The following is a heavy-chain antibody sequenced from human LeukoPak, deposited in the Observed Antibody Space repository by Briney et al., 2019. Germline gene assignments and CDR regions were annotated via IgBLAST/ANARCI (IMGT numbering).Heavy chain of an antibody. CDR1: GYTFTSYG. Sequence: ASVKVSCKASGYTFTSYGISWVRQAPGQGLEWMGWVSAYNGNTNYAQKLQGRVTMTTDTSTSTAYMELRSLRSDDTAVYYCARVGRFLEWLLWDYWGQGTLVTVSS. CDR3: ARVGRFLEWLLWDY. V-gene: IGHV1-18*01. J-gene: IGHJ4*02. D-gene: IGHD3-3*01. CDR2: VSAYNGNT.